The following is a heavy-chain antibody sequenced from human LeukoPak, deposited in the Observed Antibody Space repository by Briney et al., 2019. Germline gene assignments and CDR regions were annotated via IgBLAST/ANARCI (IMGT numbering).Heavy chain of an antibody. CDR3: ARGYSSAWNDPFDY. J-gene: IGHJ4*02. Sequence: GGSLRLSCAASGFTFSSYAMHWVRQAPGKGLEWVAVISYDGSNKYYADSVKGRFTISRDHSKNTLYLQMNSLRGEDTAVYYCARGYSSAWNDPFDYWGQGTLVSVPS. D-gene: IGHD6-19*01. CDR1: GFTFSSYA. CDR2: ISYDGSNK. V-gene: IGHV3-30*04.